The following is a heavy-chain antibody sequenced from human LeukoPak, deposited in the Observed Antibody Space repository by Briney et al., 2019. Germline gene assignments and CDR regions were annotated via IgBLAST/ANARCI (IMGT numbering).Heavy chain of an antibody. CDR2: VNHSGST. CDR1: GGSFSGYY. J-gene: IGHJ4*02. D-gene: IGHD3-22*01. V-gene: IGHV4-34*01. Sequence: SETLSLTCAVYGGSFSGYYWSWIRLPPGKGLEWIGIVNHSGSTNYNPSLKSRVTISVDTSKNQFSLKLSSVTAADTAVYYCATYYYDSSGYYPFDYWGQGTLVTVSS. CDR3: ATYYYDSSGYYPFDY.